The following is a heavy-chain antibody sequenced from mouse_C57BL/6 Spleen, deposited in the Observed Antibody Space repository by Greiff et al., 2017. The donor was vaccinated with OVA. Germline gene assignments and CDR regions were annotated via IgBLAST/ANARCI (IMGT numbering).Heavy chain of an antibody. D-gene: IGHD2-4*01. Sequence: QVQLQQSGAELVKPGASVKISCKASGYAFSSYWMNWVKQRPGKGLEWIGQIYPGDGDTNYNGKFKGKATLTADKSSSTAYMQLSSLTSEDSAVYFCARGGLYDYDGYFDVWGTGTTVTVSS. CDR2: IYPGDGDT. J-gene: IGHJ1*03. CDR1: GYAFSSYW. V-gene: IGHV1-80*01. CDR3: ARGGLYDYDGYFDV.